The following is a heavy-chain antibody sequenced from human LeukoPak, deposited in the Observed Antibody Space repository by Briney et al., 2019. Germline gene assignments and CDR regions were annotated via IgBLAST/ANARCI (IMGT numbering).Heavy chain of an antibody. D-gene: IGHD3-9*01. Sequence: SETLSLTCTVSGGSISSSSYYWGWIRQPPGKGLEWIGSIYYSGSTYYNPSLKSRVTISVDTSKNQFSLKLSSVTAADTAVYYCARLPRIYDILTGYYYFDYWGQGTLVTVSS. J-gene: IGHJ4*02. CDR2: IYYSGST. CDR1: GGSISSSSYY. V-gene: IGHV4-39*01. CDR3: ARLPRIYDILTGYYYFDY.